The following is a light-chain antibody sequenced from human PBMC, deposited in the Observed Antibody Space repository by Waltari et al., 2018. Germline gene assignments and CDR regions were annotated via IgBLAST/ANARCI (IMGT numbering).Light chain of an antibody. Sequence: QSALTPPASVSGSPGQSITIPCTGFSSNDGSYNLVSWYQKHPGKAPKLFIYEGNRRPSGVSNRFSGSKSDNAASLTLSGLQAEDEADYYCCSNVGSSVFFGGGTKLTVL. CDR1: SSNDGSYNL. J-gene: IGLJ2*01. V-gene: IGLV2-23*03. CDR2: EGN. CDR3: CSNVGSSVF.